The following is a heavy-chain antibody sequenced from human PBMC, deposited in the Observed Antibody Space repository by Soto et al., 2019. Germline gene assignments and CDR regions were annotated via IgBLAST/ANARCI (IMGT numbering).Heavy chain of an antibody. D-gene: IGHD6-19*01. CDR3: ARGLSGWYSLPVFDY. CDR1: GFTFSSYA. Sequence: EVQLLESGGGLVQPGGSLRLSCAASGFTFSSYAMSWVRQAPGKGLEWVSAISGSGGSTYYADSVKGRFTISRDNSKNTLYLQMNSLRAEDTAVYYCARGLSGWYSLPVFDYWGQGTLVTVSS. CDR2: ISGSGGST. V-gene: IGHV3-23*01. J-gene: IGHJ4*02.